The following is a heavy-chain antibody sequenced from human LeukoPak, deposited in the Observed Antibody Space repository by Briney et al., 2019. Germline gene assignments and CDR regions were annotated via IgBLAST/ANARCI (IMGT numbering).Heavy chain of an antibody. J-gene: IGHJ4*02. V-gene: IGHV3-48*01. Sequence: GGSLRLSCAASGLIFSNYNMNWVRQAPGKGLEWISYISSSSDTIYYTDSVKGRFTISRDNARNSLYLQMNSLRAEDTAVYYCATDTYSLENDYWGRESWSPSPQ. CDR3: ATDTYSLENDY. D-gene: IGHD2-15*01. CDR2: ISSSSDTI. CDR1: GLIFSNYN.